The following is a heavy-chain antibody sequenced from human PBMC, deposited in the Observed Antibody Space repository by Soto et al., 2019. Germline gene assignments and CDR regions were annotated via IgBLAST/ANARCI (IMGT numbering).Heavy chain of an antibody. D-gene: IGHD3-9*01. CDR3: ARALTKGTGYYSYYYYSYGMDV. Sequence: GASVKVSCKASGYTFTSYDINWVRQATGQGLEWMGWMNPNIGNADYAQKFQGRVTMTTDDSTSTAYMELSSLRSEDTAVYYCARALTKGTGYYSYYYYSYGMDVWGQGTTVTVSS. CDR2: MNPNIGNA. CDR1: GYTFTSYD. J-gene: IGHJ6*02. V-gene: IGHV1-8*01.